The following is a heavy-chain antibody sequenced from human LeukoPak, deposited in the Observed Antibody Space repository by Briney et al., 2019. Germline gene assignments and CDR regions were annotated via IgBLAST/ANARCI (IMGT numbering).Heavy chain of an antibody. V-gene: IGHV1-2*02. CDR1: GYTFTGYY. Sequence: ASVKVSCKASGYTFTGYYMHWVRQAPGQGLGLMGWINPNSGGTNYAQKFQGRVTMTRDTSISTAYMELSRLRSDDTAVYYCARSKVPAAPFDYWGQGTLVTVSS. CDR3: ARSKVPAAPFDY. J-gene: IGHJ4*02. D-gene: IGHD2-2*01. CDR2: INPNSGGT.